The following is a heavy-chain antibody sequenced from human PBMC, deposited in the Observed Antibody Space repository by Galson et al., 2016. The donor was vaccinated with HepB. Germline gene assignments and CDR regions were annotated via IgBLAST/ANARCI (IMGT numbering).Heavy chain of an antibody. CDR2: ITISSDTT. J-gene: IGHJ4*02. CDR3: ARDDYCRLGY. CDR1: GFIFSVYN. D-gene: IGHD3/OR15-3a*01. V-gene: IGHV3-48*02. Sequence: SMRLSCAASGFIFSVYNMNWARQAPGKGLVWIAWITISSDTTYYADSVKGRFTISRDKSKNSLYLEMNSLRDEDTAVYYCARDDYCRLGYWGQGTLVTVSS.